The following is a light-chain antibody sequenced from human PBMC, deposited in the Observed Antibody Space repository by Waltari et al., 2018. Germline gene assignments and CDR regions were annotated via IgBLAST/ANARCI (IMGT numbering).Light chain of an antibody. CDR2: DVS. Sequence: QSALTQPASVSGSPGQSITISCTGPSSDVGGYKYVSWYQQHPVKAPKLLIYDVSNRPSGVSNRFSGSKSGNTASLTISGLQAADEADYYCSSYTSSTVVFGGGTKLTVL. V-gene: IGLV2-14*03. J-gene: IGLJ3*02. CDR1: SSDVGGYKY. CDR3: SSYTSSTVV.